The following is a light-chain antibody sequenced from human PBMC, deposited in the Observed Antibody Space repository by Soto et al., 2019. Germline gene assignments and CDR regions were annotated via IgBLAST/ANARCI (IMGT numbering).Light chain of an antibody. CDR1: QSISDT. CDR2: RAS. Sequence: EIVMTQSPATLSVSPWGRATLSCRTSQSISDTLAWYQQKPGQAPRLLLYRASRRATGFPARFSVSGSGTDFTLTISSLQSEDFAVYYGQQYGSSPKWTFGQGTKVDIK. V-gene: IGKV3D-15*02. J-gene: IGKJ1*01. CDR3: QQYGSSPKWT.